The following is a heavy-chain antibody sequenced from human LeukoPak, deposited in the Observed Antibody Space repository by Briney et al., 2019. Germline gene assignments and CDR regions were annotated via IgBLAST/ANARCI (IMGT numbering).Heavy chain of an antibody. CDR2: MNPNSGNT. J-gene: IGHJ4*02. D-gene: IGHD3-16*02. CDR3: ARGRLRLGELSLFY. CDR1: GYTFTSYD. Sequence: GASVKVSCKASGYTFTSYDINWVRQATGQGLEWMGWMNPNSGNTGYAQEFQGRVTMTRNTSISTAYMELSSLRSEDTAVYYCARGRLRLGELSLFYWGQGTLVTVSS. V-gene: IGHV1-8*01.